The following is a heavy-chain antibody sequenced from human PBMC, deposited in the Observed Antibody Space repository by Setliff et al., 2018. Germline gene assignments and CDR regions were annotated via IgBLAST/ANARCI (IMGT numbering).Heavy chain of an antibody. V-gene: IGHV4-39*01. CDR2: VYYSGMT. CDR3: ATTGTYRYFDY. J-gene: IGHJ4*02. CDR1: GASISSGTYY. Sequence: PSETLSLTCTVSGASISSGTYYWAWIRQPPGKGLEWIGNVYYSGMTYSNPSLESRVTMSVETSKNQFSLKLNSVTAADTAVYYCATTGTYRYFDYWGQGILVTV. D-gene: IGHD1-1*01.